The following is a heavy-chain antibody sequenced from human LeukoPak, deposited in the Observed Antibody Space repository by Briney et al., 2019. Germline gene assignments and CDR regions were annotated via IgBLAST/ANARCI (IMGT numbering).Heavy chain of an antibody. CDR3: AHRSITGNTGYFDY. CDR2: IYWDDDK. J-gene: IGHJ4*02. V-gene: IGHV2-5*02. CDR1: GFSLSTSGVH. Sequence: SGPTLVNPTQTPTLTCNFSGFSLSTSGVHVGWIRQPPGKALEWLALIYWDDDKRYSPSLKSRLTITKDTSKNQVVLTMTNMDPVDTATYYCAHRSITGNTGYFDYWGQGTLVTVSS. D-gene: IGHD1-7*01.